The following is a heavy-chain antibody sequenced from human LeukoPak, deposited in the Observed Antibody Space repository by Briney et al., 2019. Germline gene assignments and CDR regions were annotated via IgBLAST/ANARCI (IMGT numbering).Heavy chain of an antibody. Sequence: EASVEVSCKASGYTFPNYDINWVRQATGQGLEWMGWMNFNSGNTGYAQKFQGRVTMTRNTAISTVYMELSSLKSEDTAIYYCAKVGLGNTTIHIWGQGTMVTVSS. CDR3: AKVGLGNTTIHI. CDR1: GYTFPNYD. J-gene: IGHJ3*02. CDR2: MNFNSGNT. D-gene: IGHD1-1*01. V-gene: IGHV1-8*01.